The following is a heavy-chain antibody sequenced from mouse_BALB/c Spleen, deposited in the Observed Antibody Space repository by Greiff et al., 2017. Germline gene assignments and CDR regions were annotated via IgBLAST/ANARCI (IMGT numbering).Heavy chain of an antibody. CDR1: GYTFTSYD. V-gene: IGHV1S56*01. Sequence: QVQLQQSGAELVKPGALVKISCKASGYTFTSYDINWVKQRPGQGLEWIGWIYPGDGSTKYNEKFKGKATLTADKSSSTAYMQLSSLTSENSAVYFCARMGRYESSGYFDVWGAGTTVTVSS. CDR3: ARMGRYESSGYFDV. CDR2: IYPGDGST. J-gene: IGHJ1*01. D-gene: IGHD2-14*01.